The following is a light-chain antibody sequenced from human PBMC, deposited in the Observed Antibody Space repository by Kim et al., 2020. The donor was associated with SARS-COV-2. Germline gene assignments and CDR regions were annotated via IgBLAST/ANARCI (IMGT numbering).Light chain of an antibody. V-gene: IGLV3-21*04. J-gene: IGLJ3*02. CDR1: NIGSKS. Sequence: APGKTARITCGGNNIGSKSVLWYQQNPGQAPVLVIYYDSDRPSGIPERFSGSNSGNTATLTISRVEAGDEADYYCQVWDSSSDHWVFGGGTQLTVL. CDR3: QVWDSSSDHWV. CDR2: YDS.